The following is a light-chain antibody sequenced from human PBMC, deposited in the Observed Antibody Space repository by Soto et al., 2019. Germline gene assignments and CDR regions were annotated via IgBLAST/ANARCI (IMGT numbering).Light chain of an antibody. CDR1: SSDVGGYNY. V-gene: IGLV2-14*01. Sequence: QSALTQPASVSGSPGQSITISCTVTSSDVGGYNYVSWYQQHPGKAPKLMIYEVSNRPSGVSNRFSGSKSGNTASLTISGLQAEDEADYYCSSYTSSSTPYYVFGTGTKVTVL. J-gene: IGLJ1*01. CDR3: SSYTSSSTPYYV. CDR2: EVS.